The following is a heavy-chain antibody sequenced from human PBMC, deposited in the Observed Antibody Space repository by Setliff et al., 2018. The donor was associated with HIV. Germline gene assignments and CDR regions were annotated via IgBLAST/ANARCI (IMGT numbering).Heavy chain of an antibody. CDR2: ISAYNGNT. V-gene: IGHV1-18*01. D-gene: IGHD2-2*01. CDR3: ARGPPIVVVPAALLTFDY. J-gene: IGHJ4*02. Sequence: ASVKVSCKASGYTFTSYGISWVRQAPGQGLEWMGWISAYNGNTNYAQKLQGRVTMTTDTSTSTAYMELRSLRADVTAVYYCARGPPIVVVPAALLTFDYWGQGTLVTVSS. CDR1: GYTFTSYG.